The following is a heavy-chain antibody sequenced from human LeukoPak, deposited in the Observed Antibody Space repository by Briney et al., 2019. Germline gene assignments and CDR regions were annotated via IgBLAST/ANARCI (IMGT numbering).Heavy chain of an antibody. CDR1: GGSISSGGYY. J-gene: IGHJ4*02. V-gene: IGHV4-31*03. D-gene: IGHD2-2*01. CDR2: IYYSGST. Sequence: SETLSLTCTVSGGSISSGGYYWSWIRQHPGKGLEWIGYIYYSGSTYYNPSLKSRVTVSVDTSKNQFSLKLSSVTAADTAVYYCARVPIGYCSSTSCPHFDYWGQGTLVTVSS. CDR3: ARVPIGYCSSTSCPHFDY.